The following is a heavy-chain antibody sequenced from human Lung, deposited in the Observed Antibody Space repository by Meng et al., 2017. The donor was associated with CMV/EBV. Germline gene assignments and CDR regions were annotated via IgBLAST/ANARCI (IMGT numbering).Heavy chain of an antibody. V-gene: IGHV3-23*01. D-gene: IGHD5-12*01. Sequence: GESLKISCAASGFTFSALAMSWVRQAPGKGLEWVSSVSGSGDNRYYADSVKGRFTMSRDNSKKTLYLEMNSLRAEDTALYYCAKDRNIVTTSFDSWGQGTAVTVSS. CDR3: AKDRNIVTTSFDS. CDR1: GFTFSALA. CDR2: VSGSGDNR. J-gene: IGHJ4*02.